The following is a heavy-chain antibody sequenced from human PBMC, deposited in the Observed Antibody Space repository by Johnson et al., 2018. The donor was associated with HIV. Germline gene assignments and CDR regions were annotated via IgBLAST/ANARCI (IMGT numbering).Heavy chain of an antibody. CDR3: ASRNRGGHYYYDSRTDAFDI. CDR2: IYSGGST. J-gene: IGHJ3*02. D-gene: IGHD3-22*01. Sequence: VQLVESGGGLVQPGGSLRLSCAASGFTVSSNYMSWVRQAPGKGLEWVSVIYSGGSTYYADSAKGRFTIPRDNSKNTLYLQMNSLRGEDTAVYYCASRNRGGHYYYDSRTDAFDIWGQGTMVTVSS. CDR1: GFTVSSNY. V-gene: IGHV3-66*01.